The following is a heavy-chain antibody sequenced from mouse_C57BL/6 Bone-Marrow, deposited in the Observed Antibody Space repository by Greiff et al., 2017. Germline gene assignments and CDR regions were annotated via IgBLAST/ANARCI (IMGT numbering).Heavy chain of an antibody. CDR2: ISSGGSYT. CDR1: GFTFSSYG. Sequence: EVQRVESGGDLVKPGGSLKLSCAASGFTFSSYGMSWVRQTPDKRLEWVATISSGGSYTYYPDSVKGRFTISRDNAKNTLYLQMSSLKSEDTAMXYCARPLLSMGVYYWGQSHTPPVSS. D-gene: IGHD2-10*01. CDR3: ARPLLSMGVYY. V-gene: IGHV5-6*01. J-gene: IGHJ2*01.